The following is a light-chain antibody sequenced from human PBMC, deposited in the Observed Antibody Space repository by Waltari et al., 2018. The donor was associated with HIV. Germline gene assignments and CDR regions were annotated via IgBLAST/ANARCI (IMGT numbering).Light chain of an antibody. Sequence: QSVLTQPPSASGTPGQRVTISCSGGSSNIGSHFVYWYQQVAGTTPKLLIFRNNNRPSGVPDRFSGSKSGTSASLSISGLRPEDEADYYCATWDDSSSGSWVFGGGTKVTVL. CDR2: RNN. CDR3: ATWDDSSSGSWV. V-gene: IGLV1-47*01. J-gene: IGLJ3*02. CDR1: SSNIGSHF.